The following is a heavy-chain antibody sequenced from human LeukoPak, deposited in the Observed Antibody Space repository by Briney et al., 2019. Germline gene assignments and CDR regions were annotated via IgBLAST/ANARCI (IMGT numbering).Heavy chain of an antibody. V-gene: IGHV3-48*03. Sequence: LSYAASGFAFSVYEMYWVRQAPGKGVEWVSYISSSGTTRYYADSVKGRFTISRDNAKNSLYLQMNSLRAEDTAVYYCTTLTVASSFDYWGQGTLVTVSS. CDR3: TTLTVASSFDY. J-gene: IGHJ4*02. CDR1: GFAFSVYE. D-gene: IGHD6-19*01. CDR2: ISSSGTTR.